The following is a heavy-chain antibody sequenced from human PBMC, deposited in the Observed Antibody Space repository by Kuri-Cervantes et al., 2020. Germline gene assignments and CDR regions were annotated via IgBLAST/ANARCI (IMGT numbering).Heavy chain of an antibody. CDR3: ARVRAYRQLRLGVYFDY. V-gene: IGHV3-21*04. Sequence: GESLKISCAAFGFTFSSYSMNWVRQAPGKGLEWVSSISSSSSYIYYADSVKGRFTISSDNAKNSLYLQMNSLRAEDTAVYYCARVRAYRQLRLGVYFDYWGQGTLVTVSS. CDR2: ISSSSSYI. D-gene: IGHD1-26*01. J-gene: IGHJ4*02. CDR1: GFTFSSYS.